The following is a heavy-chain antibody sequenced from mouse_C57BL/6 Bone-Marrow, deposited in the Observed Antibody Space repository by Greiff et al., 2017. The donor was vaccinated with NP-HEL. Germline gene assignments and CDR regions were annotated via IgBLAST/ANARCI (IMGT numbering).Heavy chain of an antibody. J-gene: IGHJ1*03. CDR3: ARITTVVDHWYFDV. Sequence: EVKLMESGGGLVKPGGSLKLSCAASGFTFSSYAMSWVRQTPEKRLEWVATISDGGSYTYYPDNVKGRFTISRDNAKNNLYLQMSHLKSEDTAMYYCARITTVVDHWYFDVWGTGTTVTVSS. CDR2: ISDGGSYT. V-gene: IGHV5-4*03. CDR1: GFTFSSYA. D-gene: IGHD1-1*01.